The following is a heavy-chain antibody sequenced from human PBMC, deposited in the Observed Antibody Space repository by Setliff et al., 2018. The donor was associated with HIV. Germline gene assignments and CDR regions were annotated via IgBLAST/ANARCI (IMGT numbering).Heavy chain of an antibody. CDR1: GYTFTSYG. CDR3: ARVRLIFTMIVVVSGAFDI. Sequence: ASVKVSCKTSGYTFTSYGISWVRQAPGQGLEWMGWISAYNGNTNYAQKLQGRVTMTTDTSTSTAYMELRSLRSDDTAVYYCARVRLIFTMIVVVSGAFDIWGQGTMVTVSS. V-gene: IGHV1-18*01. J-gene: IGHJ3*02. CDR2: ISAYNGNT. D-gene: IGHD3-22*01.